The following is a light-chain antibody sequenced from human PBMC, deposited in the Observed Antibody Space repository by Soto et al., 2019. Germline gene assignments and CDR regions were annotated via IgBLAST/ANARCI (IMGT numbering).Light chain of an antibody. CDR3: QHYYSYAIA. V-gene: IGKV1-8*01. J-gene: IGKJ3*01. Sequence: AIRMTQSPSSLSASTGDRVTITCRASQGISSYLAWYQQKPGKAPKLLIYAASTLQSGFPSRFSGSGSGTDFTLTISSLPSEDLVTYNCQHYYSYAIAFGPGTKGDIK. CDR1: QGISSY. CDR2: AAS.